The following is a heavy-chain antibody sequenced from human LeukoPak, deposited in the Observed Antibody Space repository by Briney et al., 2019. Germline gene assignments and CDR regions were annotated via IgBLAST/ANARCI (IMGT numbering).Heavy chain of an antibody. D-gene: IGHD2-15*01. Sequence: GGSLRLSCAASGFTFSSHWMSWVRQGPGKGLEWVANIKQDGSEKYYVNSVKGRFTISRDSAKNSLYLEMNSLRAEDTAVYYCAGSGFDYWGQGTLVTVSS. V-gene: IGHV3-7*01. CDR1: GFTFSSHW. CDR3: AGSGFDY. J-gene: IGHJ4*02. CDR2: IKQDGSEK.